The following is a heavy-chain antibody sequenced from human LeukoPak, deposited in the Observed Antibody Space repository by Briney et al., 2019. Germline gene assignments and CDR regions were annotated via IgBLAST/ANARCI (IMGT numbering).Heavy chain of an antibody. Sequence: SETLSLTCAVYGGSFSGYYWSWIRQPPGKGLEWVGEINHSGSTYYNPSLKSRVTISVDTSKNQFSLKLSSVTAADTAVYYCARSGSGYLRYYFDYWGQGTLVTVSS. J-gene: IGHJ4*02. CDR2: INHSGST. CDR3: ARSGSGYLRYYFDY. D-gene: IGHD5-12*01. V-gene: IGHV4-34*01. CDR1: GGSFSGYY.